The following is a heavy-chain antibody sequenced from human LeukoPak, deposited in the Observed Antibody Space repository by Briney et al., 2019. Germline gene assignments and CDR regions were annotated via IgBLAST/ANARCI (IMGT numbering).Heavy chain of an antibody. Sequence: SETLSLTCTVSGGSISSSSYHWGWLRQPPGKGLEWLGSMYYSGSTYYNPSLKSRVTVSVDTSKNQFSLNLSSVTAADTAVYYCARISIVVVPAYFDYWGQGTLVTVSS. J-gene: IGHJ4*02. D-gene: IGHD2-2*01. V-gene: IGHV4-39*01. CDR1: GGSISSSSYH. CDR3: ARISIVVVPAYFDY. CDR2: MYYSGST.